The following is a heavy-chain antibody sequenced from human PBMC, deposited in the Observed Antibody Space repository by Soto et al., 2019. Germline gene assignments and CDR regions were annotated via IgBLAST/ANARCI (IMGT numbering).Heavy chain of an antibody. V-gene: IGHV4-59*08. CDR2: ISYSGST. CDR1: GGSISGYY. CDR3: ASLNFDILTGYYAFAL. Sequence: PSETLSLTCTVSGGSISGYYWSWIRQSPEKGLEYIGYISYSGSTNYNPSLKSRVTTSLDTSKNQFSLKLSSVTAADTAIYYCASLNFDILTGYYAFALWGQVTMVTVSS. J-gene: IGHJ3*01. D-gene: IGHD3-9*01.